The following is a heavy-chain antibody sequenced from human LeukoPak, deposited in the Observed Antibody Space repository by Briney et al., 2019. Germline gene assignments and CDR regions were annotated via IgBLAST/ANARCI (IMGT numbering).Heavy chain of an antibody. CDR3: ARRRASGFGELLDF. D-gene: IGHD3-10*01. J-gene: IGHJ4*02. V-gene: IGHV4-59*08. CDR1: GGSMSSYY. Sequence: SETLSLTCTVSGGSMSSYYWTWLRQPPGKELEWIGYIYNSGSTNYNPSLKSRVTISVDTSKNQFSLKLTSVSAADTAVYYCARRRASGFGELLDFWGQGTLVTVSP. CDR2: IYNSGST.